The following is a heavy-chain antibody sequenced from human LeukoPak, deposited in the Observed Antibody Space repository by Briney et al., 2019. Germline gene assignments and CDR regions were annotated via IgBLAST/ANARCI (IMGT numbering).Heavy chain of an antibody. V-gene: IGHV4-39*01. CDR3: ARQTGSGLFILP. Sequence: SETLSLTCTVSGVSISSSNSYWGWIRQPPGKGLEWIGSIYYSGNTYYNASLKSQVSISIDTSKNQFSLGLTSVTAADTAVYYCARQTGSGLFILPGGQGTLVTVSS. J-gene: IGHJ4*02. CDR1: GVSISSSNSY. D-gene: IGHD3/OR15-3a*01. CDR2: IYYSGNT.